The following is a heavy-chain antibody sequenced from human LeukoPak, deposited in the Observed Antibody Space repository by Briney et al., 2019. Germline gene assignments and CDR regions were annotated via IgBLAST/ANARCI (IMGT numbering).Heavy chain of an antibody. J-gene: IGHJ4*02. Sequence: ASVKVSCKASGYTFSGYYVHWVRQAPGQGLEWMGWINPNSGVTSYAQKFQGRVAVTRDMSISTAYMELSRLTSDDTAVYYCARGVGATIFFNYWGQGTLVTVSS. CDR3: ARGVGATIFFNY. CDR2: INPNSGVT. V-gene: IGHV1-2*02. D-gene: IGHD1-26*01. CDR1: GYTFSGYY.